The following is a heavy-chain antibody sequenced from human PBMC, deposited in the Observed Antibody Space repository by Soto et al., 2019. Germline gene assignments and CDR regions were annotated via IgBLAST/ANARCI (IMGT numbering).Heavy chain of an antibody. V-gene: IGHV4-4*02. D-gene: IGHD4-4*01. CDR1: GGSISSSNW. CDR3: ARDDRSVTSYYYYYGMDV. J-gene: IGHJ6*02. CDR2: IYHSGST. Sequence: QVQLQESGPGLVKPSGTLSLTCAVSGGSISSSNWWSWVRQPPGKGLEWIGEIYHSGSTNYNPSLQCGVTLSVDKSKHQFSLKLSSVTAADTAVYYCARDDRSVTSYYYYYGMDVWGQGTTVTVAS.